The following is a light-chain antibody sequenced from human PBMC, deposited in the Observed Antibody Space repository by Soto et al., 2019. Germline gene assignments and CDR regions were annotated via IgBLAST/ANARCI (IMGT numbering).Light chain of an antibody. J-gene: IGKJ3*01. CDR1: QSISSW. V-gene: IGKV1-5*03. CDR2: KAS. CDR3: QQYNSYSRT. Sequence: DIQMTQSPSTLSASVGDRVTITYRASQSISSWLAWYQQKPGKAPKLLIYKASSLESGVPSRFSGSGSGTEFTLTISSLQPDDFATYYCQQYNSYSRTLGPGTKVDIK.